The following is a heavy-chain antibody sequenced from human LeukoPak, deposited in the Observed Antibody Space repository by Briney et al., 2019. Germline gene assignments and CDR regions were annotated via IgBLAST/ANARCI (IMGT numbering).Heavy chain of an antibody. Sequence: GASVKVSCKASGYTFTGYYVYWVRQAPGQGLEWMGWINPNSGATSYAQKFQGRVTMTRGTSISTAYMELSGLRSDDTAVYYCARLDYGDYPYWGQGTLITVSS. J-gene: IGHJ4*02. CDR2: INPNSGAT. CDR3: ARLDYGDYPY. D-gene: IGHD4-17*01. V-gene: IGHV1-2*02. CDR1: GYTFTGYY.